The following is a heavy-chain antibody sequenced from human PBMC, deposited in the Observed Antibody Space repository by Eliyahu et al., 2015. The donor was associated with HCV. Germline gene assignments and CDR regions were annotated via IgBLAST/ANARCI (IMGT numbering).Heavy chain of an antibody. CDR2: IHYSGST. CDR1: GGSITTXY. Sequence: QVQLQESGPGLVKPSETLSLTCTVSGGSITTXYWIWIRQPPGKGLEWIGYIHYSGSTNYNPSLKSRVTISLDTSKXQFSLNLTSVTAADTAVYYCASGGGGIAVAGTGGWFDPWGQGTLVTVSS. D-gene: IGHD6-19*01. CDR3: ASGGGGIAVAGTGGWFDP. J-gene: IGHJ5*02. V-gene: IGHV4-59*01.